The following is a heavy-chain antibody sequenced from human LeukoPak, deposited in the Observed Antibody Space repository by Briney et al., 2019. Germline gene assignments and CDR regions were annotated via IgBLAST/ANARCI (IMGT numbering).Heavy chain of an antibody. CDR2: VNLNSGDT. CDR1: GYTFTCYY. CDR3: ARGVTGFYYYYFMDV. D-gene: IGHD3-10*01. J-gene: IGHJ6*03. V-gene: IGHV1-2*02. Sequence: ASVKLSCKASGYTFTCYYLHWVRQPHGPGHGLEGWVNLNSGDTNYAQKLQGRVTMTSDTSISTAYKELSGLRSDDTAVYDCARGVTGFYYYYFMDVWGKETTVTVS.